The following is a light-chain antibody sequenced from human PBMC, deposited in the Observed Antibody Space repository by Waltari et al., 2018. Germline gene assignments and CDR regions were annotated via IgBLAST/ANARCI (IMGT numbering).Light chain of an antibody. CDR2: EVS. CDR1: SSDVGGYNS. Sequence: QSALTQPASVSGSPGHTITISCTGTSSDVGGYNSVSWYQQHPGKAPKLMIYEVSNRPSGVSNRFSGSKSGNTASLTISGLQAEDEADYYCSSYTSSSRGVFGTGTKVTVL. CDR3: SSYTSSSRGV. J-gene: IGLJ1*01. V-gene: IGLV2-14*01.